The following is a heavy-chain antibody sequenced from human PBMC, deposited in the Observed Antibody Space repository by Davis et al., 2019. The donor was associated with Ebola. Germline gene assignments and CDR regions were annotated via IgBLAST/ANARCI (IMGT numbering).Heavy chain of an antibody. D-gene: IGHD5/OR15-5a*01. Sequence: PSETLSLTCAISGDSVSGKNGAWNWIRQSPSRGLEWLGRTYYRSKWYNDYAVSVESRIIINSDTSKNQFSLHLNSVAPEDTAVYYCARVKVSTPNYYYMDVWGQGTTVTVSS. CDR3: ARVKVSTPNYYYMDV. J-gene: IGHJ6*02. V-gene: IGHV6-1*01. CDR1: GDSVSGKNGA. CDR2: TYYRSKWYN.